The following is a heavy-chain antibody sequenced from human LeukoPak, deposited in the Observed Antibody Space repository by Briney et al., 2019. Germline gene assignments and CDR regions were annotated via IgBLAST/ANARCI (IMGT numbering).Heavy chain of an antibody. Sequence: ASVKASCKTSGYSFTDYYMHWVRQAPGQGLEWMGWINPSSGDTSSAQKFQGRVTMTRDTSITTVYMEVRWLTSDDTAVYYCARADRLHGGPYLIGPWGQGTLVTVSS. D-gene: IGHD2-21*01. V-gene: IGHV1-2*02. CDR2: INPSSGDT. CDR1: GYSFTDYY. CDR3: ARADRLHGGPYLIGP. J-gene: IGHJ5*02.